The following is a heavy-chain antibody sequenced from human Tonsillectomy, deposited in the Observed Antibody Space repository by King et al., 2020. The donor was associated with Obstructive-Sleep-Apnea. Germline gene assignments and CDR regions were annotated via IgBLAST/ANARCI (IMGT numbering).Heavy chain of an antibody. V-gene: IGHV3-21*04. CDR2: ISYSGSNI. J-gene: IGHJ6*02. CDR1: GLMFSSYS. CDR3: ARDQTPSGMDV. Sequence: VQLVESGGRLVKPGGSLRLSCAASGLMFSSYSMNWVRQAPGKGLEWVSYISYSGSNIHYGDSVKGRFTISRDNAKNSVYLQMNSLRVEDTAVYYCARDQTPSGMDVWGRGTTVTVTS.